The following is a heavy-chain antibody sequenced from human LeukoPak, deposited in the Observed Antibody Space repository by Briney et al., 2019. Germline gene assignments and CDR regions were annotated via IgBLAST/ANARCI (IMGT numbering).Heavy chain of an antibody. CDR2: ISAYNGNT. CDR1: GYTFTSYG. V-gene: IGHV1-18*01. Sequence: ASVKVSCTASGYTFTSYGISWVRQAPGQGLEWMGWISAYNGNTNYAQKLQGRVTMTTDTSTSTAYMELRSLRSDDTAVYYCARVWVRPDYYDSSGSPGGYWGQGTLVTVSS. CDR3: ARVWVRPDYYDSSGSPGGY. D-gene: IGHD3-22*01. J-gene: IGHJ4*02.